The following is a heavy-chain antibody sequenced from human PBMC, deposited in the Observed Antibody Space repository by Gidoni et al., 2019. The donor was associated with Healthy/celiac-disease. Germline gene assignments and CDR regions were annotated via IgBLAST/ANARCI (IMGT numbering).Heavy chain of an antibody. D-gene: IGHD3-9*01. CDR3: ARDQILTGYYPYYYYGMDV. CDR1: GFIFSSYW. CDR2: INSDGSST. V-gene: IGHV3-74*01. J-gene: IGHJ6*02. Sequence: EVQLEESGGGLVQPGGSLRLSCAASGFIFSSYWMHWVRQAPGKGLVWVSRINSDGSSTSYADSVKGRFTISRDNAKNTLYLQMNSLRAEDTAVYLCARDQILTGYYPYYYYGMDVWGQGTTVTVSS.